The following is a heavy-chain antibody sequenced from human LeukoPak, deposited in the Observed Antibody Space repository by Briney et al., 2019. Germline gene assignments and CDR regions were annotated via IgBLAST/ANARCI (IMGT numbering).Heavy chain of an antibody. D-gene: IGHD6-13*01. CDR1: GFTFSNYA. Sequence: PGGSLRLSCAASGFTFSNYAMTWVRQAPGKGLEWVSTISDSGSTFYSDSVKGRLTISRQNSKNTLFLQMNDLSADDTAVYYCAKDWPSEWQQLRDYDAVDVWGQGTMVTVSS. CDR2: ISDSGST. V-gene: IGHV3-23*01. CDR3: AKDWPSEWQQLRDYDAVDV. J-gene: IGHJ3*01.